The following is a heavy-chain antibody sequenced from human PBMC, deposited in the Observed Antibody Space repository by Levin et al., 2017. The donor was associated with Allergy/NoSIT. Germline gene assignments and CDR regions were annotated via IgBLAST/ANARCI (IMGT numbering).Heavy chain of an antibody. Sequence: PGGSLRLSCAASGFTFSSYAMHWVRQAPGQGLEYVSAISSNGGSTYYANSVKGRFTISRDNSKNTLYLQMGSLRAEDMAVYYCARAYCSSTSCCYDYWGQGTLVTVAA. J-gene: IGHJ4*02. V-gene: IGHV3-64*01. CDR1: GFTFSSYA. CDR3: ARAYCSSTSCCYDY. CDR2: ISSNGGST. D-gene: IGHD2-2*01.